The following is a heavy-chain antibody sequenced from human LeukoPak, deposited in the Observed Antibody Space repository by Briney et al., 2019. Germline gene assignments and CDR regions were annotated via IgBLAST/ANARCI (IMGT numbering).Heavy chain of an antibody. V-gene: IGHV4-4*07. D-gene: IGHD5-24*01. CDR1: GGSISSYY. J-gene: IGHJ4*02. CDR3: ARGSGAGYNLYYFDY. CDR2: FYTSGIT. Sequence: SETLSLTCTVSGGSISSYYWSWIRQPAGKGLEWIGRFYTSGITKYNPSLKSRVTISVDKSKNQFSLNLSSVTAPDTAVYYCARGSGAGYNLYYFDYWGQGTLVTVSS.